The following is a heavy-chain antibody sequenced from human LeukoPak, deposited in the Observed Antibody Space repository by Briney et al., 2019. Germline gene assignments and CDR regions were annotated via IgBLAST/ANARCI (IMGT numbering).Heavy chain of an antibody. V-gene: IGHV1-2*02. J-gene: IGHJ5*02. CDR2: INPNSGGT. Sequence: GASVRVSCKASGYTFTGYYMHWVRQAPGQGLEWMGWINPNSGGTNYAQKFQGRVTMTRDMSTSTVYMELSSLRSEDTAVYYCARGGLAVVNWFDPWGQGTLVTVSS. CDR1: GYTFTGYY. D-gene: IGHD6-19*01. CDR3: ARGGLAVVNWFDP.